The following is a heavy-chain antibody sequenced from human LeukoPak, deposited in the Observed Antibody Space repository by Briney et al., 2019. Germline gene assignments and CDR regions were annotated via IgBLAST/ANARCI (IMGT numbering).Heavy chain of an antibody. J-gene: IGHJ6*03. Sequence: GGSLRLSCAASGFTFGSYAMSWVRQAPGKGLEWVSAISGSGASTYSADSVKGRFTISRDNSKNTLYLQMSSLRAEDTAVYYCAKGGDGAVRYYYYCMDVWGKGTTVTVSS. CDR1: GFTFGSYA. V-gene: IGHV3-23*01. D-gene: IGHD2-21*02. CDR3: AKGGDGAVRYYYYCMDV. CDR2: ISGSGAST.